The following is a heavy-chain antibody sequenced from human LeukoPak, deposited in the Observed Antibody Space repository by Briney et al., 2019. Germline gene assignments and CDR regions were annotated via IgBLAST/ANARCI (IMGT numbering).Heavy chain of an antibody. CDR2: IYPGDCDT. V-gene: IGHV5-51*01. D-gene: IGHD6-13*01. CDR3: ARPSLKSLPGIAAAGTGGCLQYDY. Sequence: GESLKISCKGSGYSFTSYWIVWVGQVPGKGRAWMGIIYPGDCDTRYIPSFQGQVTISADKSISTAYLQWSSLQASHTAMYYCARPSLKSLPGIAAAGTGGCLQYDYWGQGTLVTVSS. CDR1: GYSFTSYW. J-gene: IGHJ4*02.